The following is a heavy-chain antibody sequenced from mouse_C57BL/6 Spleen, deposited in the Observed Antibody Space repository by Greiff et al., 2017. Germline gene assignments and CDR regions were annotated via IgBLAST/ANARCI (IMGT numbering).Heavy chain of an antibody. CDR2: IWSGGST. CDR1: GFSLTSYG. CDR3: ASYDYDWFAY. D-gene: IGHD2-4*01. Sequence: VKLQESGPGLVQPSQSLSITCTVSGFSLTSYGVHWVRQSPGKGLEWLGVIWSGGSTDYNAAFISRLSISKDNSKSQVFFKMNSLQADDTAIYYCASYDYDWFAYWGQGTLVTVSA. J-gene: IGHJ3*01. V-gene: IGHV2-2*01.